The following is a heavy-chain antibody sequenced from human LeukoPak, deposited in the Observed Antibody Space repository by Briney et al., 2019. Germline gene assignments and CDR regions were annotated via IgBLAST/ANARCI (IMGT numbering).Heavy chain of an antibody. Sequence: AGGSLRLSCAASGFTFSSYSMNWVRQAPGKGLEWVSSISSSSSYIYYADSVKGRFTISRDNAKNSLYLQMNSLRAEDTAVYYCARDGWRPGPSHYFDYWGQGTLVTVSS. CDR3: ARDGWRPGPSHYFDY. V-gene: IGHV3-21*01. J-gene: IGHJ4*02. D-gene: IGHD6-19*01. CDR2: ISSSSSYI. CDR1: GFTFSSYS.